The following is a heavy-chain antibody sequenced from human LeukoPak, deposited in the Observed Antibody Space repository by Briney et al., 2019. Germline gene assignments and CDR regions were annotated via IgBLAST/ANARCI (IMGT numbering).Heavy chain of an antibody. CDR3: ARDQNYDSSGYYPDY. CDR1: GFTFSSYA. V-gene: IGHV3-30-3*01. J-gene: IGHJ4*02. CDR2: ISCDGSNK. D-gene: IGHD3-22*01. Sequence: PGGSLRLSCAASGFTFSSYAKHWVRQAPGKGLEWVAVISCDGSNKYYADSVKGRFTISRDNSKNTLYLQMNSLRAEDTAVYYCARDQNYDSSGYYPDYWGQGTLVTVSS.